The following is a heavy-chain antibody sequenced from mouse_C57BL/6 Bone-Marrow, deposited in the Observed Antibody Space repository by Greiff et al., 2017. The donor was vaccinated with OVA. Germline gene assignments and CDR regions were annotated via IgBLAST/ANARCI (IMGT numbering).Heavy chain of an antibody. V-gene: IGHV1-50*01. Sequence: VQLQQPGAELVKPGASVKLSCKASGYTFTSYWMQWVKQRPGQGLEWIGEIDPSDSYTNYNQKFKGKATLTVDTSSSTAYMQLSSLTSEDSAVYYCAGETGTEAMDYWGQGTSVTVSS. CDR1: GYTFTSYW. CDR2: IDPSDSYT. D-gene: IGHD4-1*01. J-gene: IGHJ4*01. CDR3: AGETGTEAMDY.